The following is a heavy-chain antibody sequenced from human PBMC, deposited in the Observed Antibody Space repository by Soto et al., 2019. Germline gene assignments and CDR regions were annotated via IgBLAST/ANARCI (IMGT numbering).Heavy chain of an antibody. J-gene: IGHJ4*02. D-gene: IGHD1-26*01. CDR2: IYHSGST. CDR1: GGSISSGGYS. Sequence: TLSLTCAVSGGSISSGGYSWSWIRQPPGKGLEWIGYIYHSGSTYYNPSLKSRVTISVDRSKNQFSLKLSSVTAADTAVYYCARAGYSGSYLDYWGRGTLVTVSS. V-gene: IGHV4-30-2*01. CDR3: ARAGYSGSYLDY.